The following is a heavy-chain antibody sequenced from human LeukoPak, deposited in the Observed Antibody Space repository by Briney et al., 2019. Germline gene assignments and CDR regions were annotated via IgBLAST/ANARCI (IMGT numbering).Heavy chain of an antibody. CDR2: ISSSSSYI. J-gene: IGHJ6*02. CDR1: GFTFSNNW. D-gene: IGHD6-6*01. Sequence: GGSLRLSCAVSGFTFSNNWMTWVRQAPGKGLEWVSSISSSSSYIYYADSVKGRFTISRDNAKNSLYLQMNSLRAEDTAVYYCARDSSGGPYWGQGTTVTVSS. CDR3: ARDSSGGPY. V-gene: IGHV3-21*01.